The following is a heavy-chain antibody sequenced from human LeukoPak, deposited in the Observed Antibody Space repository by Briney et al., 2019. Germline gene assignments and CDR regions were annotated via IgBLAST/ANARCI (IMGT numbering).Heavy chain of an antibody. D-gene: IGHD3-10*01. CDR1: GGSGSITSYY. Sequence: SETLSLTCTVSGGSGSITSYYWSWIRQPPGKGLEWIGYIYYSETTNYNPSLKSRVTISVDTSKNQFSLNLTSVTAADTAVYYCARTSRHFYGSGSNLTPWPADMDVWGQGTKVTVSS. CDR3: ARTSRHFYGSGSNLTPWPADMDV. J-gene: IGHJ6*02. V-gene: IGHV4-61*01. CDR2: IYYSETT.